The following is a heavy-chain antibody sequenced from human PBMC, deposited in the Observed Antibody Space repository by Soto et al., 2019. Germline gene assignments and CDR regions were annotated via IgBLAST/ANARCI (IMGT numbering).Heavy chain of an antibody. D-gene: IGHD2-8*01. Sequence: SETLSLTCTVSGGSISSYYWSWIRQPPGKGLEWIGYIYYSGSTNYNPSLKSRVTISVDTSKNQFSLKLSSVTAADTAVYYCARLYCTNGVCYEMTQYYFDYWGQGTLVTVSS. CDR3: ARLYCTNGVCYEMTQYYFDY. CDR1: GGSISSYY. V-gene: IGHV4-59*01. J-gene: IGHJ4*02. CDR2: IYYSGST.